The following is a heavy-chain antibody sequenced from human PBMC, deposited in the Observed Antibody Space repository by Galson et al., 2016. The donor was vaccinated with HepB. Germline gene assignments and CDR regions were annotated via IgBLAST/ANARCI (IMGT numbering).Heavy chain of an antibody. J-gene: IGHJ6*02. D-gene: IGHD3-16*01. CDR3: ARDRVYSHYGAFYYYGMEV. CDR2: ISSSSSYT. CDR1: GFILSSYT. Sequence: SLRLSCAASGFILSSYTMNWVRRAPGKGLEWVSSISSSSSYTYYADSVKGRFTISSDNAKTSLYLQMNSLRAEDTAVYYCARDRVYSHYGAFYYYGMEVWGQGTTVTVSS. V-gene: IGHV3-21*01.